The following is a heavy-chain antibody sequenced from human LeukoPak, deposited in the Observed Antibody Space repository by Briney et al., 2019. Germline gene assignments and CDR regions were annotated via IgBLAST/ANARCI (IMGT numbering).Heavy chain of an antibody. Sequence: ASVKVSCMASGYTFTGYYMHWVRQAPGQGLEWMGWINPNSGGTNYAQKFQGRVTMTRDTYISTAYMELSRLRSDDTAVYYCARDLARPAANQWFDPWGQGTLVTVSS. CDR1: GYTFTGYY. CDR3: ARDLARPAANQWFDP. CDR2: INPNSGGT. D-gene: IGHD2-2*01. J-gene: IGHJ5*02. V-gene: IGHV1-2*02.